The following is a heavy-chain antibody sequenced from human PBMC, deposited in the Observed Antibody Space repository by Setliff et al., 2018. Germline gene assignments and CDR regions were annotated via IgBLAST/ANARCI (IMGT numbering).Heavy chain of an antibody. D-gene: IGHD2-2*01. V-gene: IGHV3-21*01. CDR2: ISSTSKYI. J-gene: IGHJ4*02. Sequence: PGGSLRLSCAASGFTFSNYEMNWVRQAPGKGLEWVSSISSTSKYIFYADSVEGRFSISRDNAENSLYLQMNSLRTEDTAVYFCARVAMGASCSGTSCQKYRFDYWGQGTLVTVSS. CDR1: GFTFSNYE. CDR3: ARVAMGASCSGTSCQKYRFDY.